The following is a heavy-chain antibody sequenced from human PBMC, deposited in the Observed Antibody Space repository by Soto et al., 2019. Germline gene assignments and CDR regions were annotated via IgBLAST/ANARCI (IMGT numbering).Heavy chain of an antibody. J-gene: IGHJ4*02. D-gene: IGHD2-2*01. CDR3: ARRYCISTTCYSDY. Sequence: SETLSLTCTVSGGSISSYYWSWIRQPPGKGLEWIGYIYYSGSTNYNPSLKSRVTISVDTSKNQFSLKLSSVTAADTAVYYCARRYCISTTCYSDYWGQGTLVTVSP. CDR1: GGSISSYY. CDR2: IYYSGST. V-gene: IGHV4-59*01.